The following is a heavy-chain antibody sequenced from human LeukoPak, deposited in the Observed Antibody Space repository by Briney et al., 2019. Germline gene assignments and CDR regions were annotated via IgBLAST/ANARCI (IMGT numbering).Heavy chain of an antibody. Sequence: SETLSLTCTVSGGSISSYYWSWIRQPPGKGLEWIGYIYYSGSTSYNPSLKSRVTISVDTSKNQFSLKLSSVTAADTAVYYCARGATGYYFDYWGQGTLVTVSS. D-gene: IGHD1-26*01. J-gene: IGHJ4*02. CDR2: IYYSGST. CDR3: ARGATGYYFDY. CDR1: GGSISSYY. V-gene: IGHV4-59*01.